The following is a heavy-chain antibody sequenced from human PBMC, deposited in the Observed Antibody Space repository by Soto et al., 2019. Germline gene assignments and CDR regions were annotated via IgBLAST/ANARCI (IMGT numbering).Heavy chain of an antibody. CDR3: AREYYDILTGSLPYYYYYGMDV. CDR1: GGTFSSYA. Sequence: SVKVSCKASGGTFSSYAIIWVRQAPGQGLEWMGGIIPIFGTANYAQKFQGRVTITADESTSTAYMELSSLRSEDTAVYYCAREYYDILTGSLPYYYYYGMDVWGQGTTVTVSS. V-gene: IGHV1-69*13. J-gene: IGHJ6*02. CDR2: IIPIFGTA. D-gene: IGHD3-9*01.